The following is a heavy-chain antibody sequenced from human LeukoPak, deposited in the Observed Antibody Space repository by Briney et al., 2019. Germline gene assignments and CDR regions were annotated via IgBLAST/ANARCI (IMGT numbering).Heavy chain of an antibody. Sequence: GGSLRLSCAASGFTVSSNYMSWVRQAPGKGLEWVSVIYSGGSTYYADSVKGRFTISRDNSKITLYLQMNSLRAEDTAVYYCAREQNQATWTIFDYWGQGTLVTVSS. D-gene: IGHD1/OR15-1a*01. CDR2: IYSGGST. V-gene: IGHV3-66*02. CDR3: AREQNQATWTIFDY. CDR1: GFTVSSNY. J-gene: IGHJ4*02.